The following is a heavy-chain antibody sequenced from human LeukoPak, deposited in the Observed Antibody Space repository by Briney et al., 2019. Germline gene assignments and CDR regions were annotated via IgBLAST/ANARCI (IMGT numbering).Heavy chain of an antibody. CDR3: ARGPRGYCSSTSRYDWSKYYYYYGMDV. CDR2: INHSGST. J-gene: IGHJ6*04. Sequence: SETLSLTCAVYGGSFSGYYWSWIRQPPGKGLEWIGEINHSGSTNYNPSLKSRVTISVDTSKNQFSLKLSSVTAADTAVYYCARGPRGYCSSTSRYDWSKYYYYYGMDVWGKGTTVTVSS. CDR1: GGSFSGYY. V-gene: IGHV4-34*01. D-gene: IGHD2-2*01.